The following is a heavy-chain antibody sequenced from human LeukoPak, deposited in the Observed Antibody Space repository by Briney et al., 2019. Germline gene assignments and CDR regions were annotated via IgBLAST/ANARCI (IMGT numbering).Heavy chain of an antibody. D-gene: IGHD4-17*01. J-gene: IGHJ6*03. V-gene: IGHV4-59*01. CDR1: GGSISSYY. CDR3: ARVTTRYYYYYMDV. Sequence: SETLSLTCTVSGGSISSYYWSWIRQPPGKGLEWIGYIYYSGSTNYNPSLKSRVAISVDTSKNQFSLKLSPVTAADTAVYYCARVTTRYYYYYMDVWGKGTTVTISS. CDR2: IYYSGST.